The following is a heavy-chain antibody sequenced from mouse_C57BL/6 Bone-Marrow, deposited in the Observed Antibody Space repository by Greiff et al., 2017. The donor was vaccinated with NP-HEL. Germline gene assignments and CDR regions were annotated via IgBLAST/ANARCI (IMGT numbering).Heavy chain of an antibody. Sequence: VQLQQSGAELVRPGASVKLSCTASGFNIKDDYMHWVKQRPEQGLEWIGWIDPENGDTEYASKFQGKATITADTSSNTAYLQLSSLTSEDTAVYYCTTYYSNYFSWCAYWGQGTLVTVSA. J-gene: IGHJ3*01. D-gene: IGHD2-5*01. V-gene: IGHV14-4*01. CDR1: GFNIKDDY. CDR3: TTYYSNYFSWCAY. CDR2: IDPENGDT.